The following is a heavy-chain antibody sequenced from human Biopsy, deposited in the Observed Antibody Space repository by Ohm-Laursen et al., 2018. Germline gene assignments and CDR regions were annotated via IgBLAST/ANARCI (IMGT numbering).Heavy chain of an antibody. CDR2: FFTSGTT. V-gene: IGHV4-4*07. D-gene: IGHD3-10*01. Sequence: SQTLSLTCAVSGGSINSYYWSWMRQPAGKGLEWIGRFFTSGTTNYSPSLNNRVTMSVDTSKNQFSLRLTSVTAADTAVYYCVRGGSGSFPFDYWGPGTLVTVSS. CDR3: VRGGSGSFPFDY. CDR1: GGSINSYY. J-gene: IGHJ4*02.